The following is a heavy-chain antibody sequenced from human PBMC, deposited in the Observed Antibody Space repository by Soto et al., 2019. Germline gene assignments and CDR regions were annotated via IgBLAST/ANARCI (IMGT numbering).Heavy chain of an antibody. V-gene: IGHV3-23*01. D-gene: IGHD1-26*01. CDR3: AKVLWDLLSHFHY. CDR2: ISGSGGST. Sequence: EVQLLESGGGLVQPGGSLRLSCAASGFTFNNFAMNWVRQAPGKGLEWVSGISGSGGSTSYADSVKGRFTISRDNSKNTLYLQIHSLRAEDTALYYCAKVLWDLLSHFHYWGQGTLVTVSS. J-gene: IGHJ4*02. CDR1: GFTFNNFA.